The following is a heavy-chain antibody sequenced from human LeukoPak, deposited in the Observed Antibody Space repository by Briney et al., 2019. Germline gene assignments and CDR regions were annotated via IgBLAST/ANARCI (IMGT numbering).Heavy chain of an antibody. Sequence: SETLSLTCTVSGGSIGSYYWSWIRQPPGKGLEWIGYIYTSGSTNYNPSLKSRVTISVDTSKNQFSLKLSSVTAADTAVYYCARREYSSSSYWFDPWGQGPLVTVSS. V-gene: IGHV4-4*09. J-gene: IGHJ5*02. CDR3: ARREYSSSSYWFDP. CDR2: IYTSGST. D-gene: IGHD6-6*01. CDR1: GGSIGSYY.